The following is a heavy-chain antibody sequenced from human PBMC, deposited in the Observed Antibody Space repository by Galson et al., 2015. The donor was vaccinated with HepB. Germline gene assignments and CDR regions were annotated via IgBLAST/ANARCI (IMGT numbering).Heavy chain of an antibody. CDR3: AQIHAGAFAFGI. V-gene: IGHV3-30*18. Sequence: SLRLSCAASGFTFSLYAMHWVRQAPGKGLDWVAVISNDGNSKNYVDSVKGRFTISRDNSKHTLYLQINSPRAEDTAIYYCAQIHAGAFAFGIWGQGTMVT. D-gene: IGHD3-10*01. CDR1: GFTFSLYA. CDR2: ISNDGNSK. J-gene: IGHJ3*02.